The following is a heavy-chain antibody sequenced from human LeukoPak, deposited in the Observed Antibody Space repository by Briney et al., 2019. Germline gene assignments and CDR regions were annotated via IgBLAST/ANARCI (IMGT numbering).Heavy chain of an antibody. CDR1: GFTFSSYT. V-gene: IGHV3-21*01. D-gene: IGHD3-10*01. CDR3: ARDGSGYDDAFDI. J-gene: IGHJ3*02. CDR2: ISSSSLYI. Sequence: GGSLRLSCAASGFTFSSYTMNWVRQAPGKGLGWVSSISSSSLYIYYADSVKGRFTISRDNAKNSLYLQMNSLRAEDTAVYYCARDGSGYDDAFDIWGQGTMVTVSS.